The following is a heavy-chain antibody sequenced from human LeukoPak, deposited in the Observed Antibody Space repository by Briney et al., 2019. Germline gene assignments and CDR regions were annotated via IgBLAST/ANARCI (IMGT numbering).Heavy chain of an antibody. CDR1: GGSINSYY. V-gene: IGHV4-4*07. J-gene: IGHJ4*02. CDR2: IYTTGST. Sequence: RASETLSLTCTVSGGSINSYYLGWIRQPAGKGLEWIGRIYTTGSTNYNPSLKSRVTISVDTSKNQFSLKLTSVTAAATGMYYCARAGYTISYYSLDYWGQGALVTVSS. D-gene: IGHD1-26*01. CDR3: ARAGYTISYYSLDY.